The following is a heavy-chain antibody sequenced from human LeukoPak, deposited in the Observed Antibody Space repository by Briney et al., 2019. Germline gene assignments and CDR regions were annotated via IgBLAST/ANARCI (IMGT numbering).Heavy chain of an antibody. CDR1: GFTFSDYY. D-gene: IGHD6-6*01. CDR3: ARVEYSSSFFDY. Sequence: GGSLRLSCAASGFTFSDYYMSWIRQAPGKGLEWVSYICSSGSTIYYADSVKGRFTISRDNAKNSLYLQMNSLRAEDTAVYYCARVEYSSSFFDYWGQGTLVTVSS. J-gene: IGHJ4*02. CDR2: ICSSGSTI. V-gene: IGHV3-11*04.